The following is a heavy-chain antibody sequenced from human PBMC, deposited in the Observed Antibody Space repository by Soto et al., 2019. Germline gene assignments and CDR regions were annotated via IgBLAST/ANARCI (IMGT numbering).Heavy chain of an antibody. CDR2: IYHSGSA. J-gene: IGHJ4*02. D-gene: IGHD6-13*01. CDR3: ARYNAASGTYYFDY. V-gene: IGHV4-4*02. Sequence: PSETLSLTCAVSGGSVSSTYWWSWVRQPPGKGLEWIGEIYHSGSANYNPSLKSRVTISVDNSKNQFSLNLNSVTAADTAVYYCARYNAASGTYYFDYWGQGTLVTGSS. CDR1: GGSVSSTYW.